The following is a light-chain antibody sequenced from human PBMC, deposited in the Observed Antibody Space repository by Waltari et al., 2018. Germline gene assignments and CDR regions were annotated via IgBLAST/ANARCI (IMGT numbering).Light chain of an antibody. V-gene: IGKV3-15*01. J-gene: IGKJ2*01. CDR2: GAS. CDR3: QQYNDWPYT. CDR1: ESLSTV. Sequence: EIVLRQSPATLPVSPGERAPLSCRASESLSTVLAWYQQKPGQAPRFLIYGASTRAPGIPARFSGSGSGTEYTLNISSLQSEDFAVYYCQQYNDWPYTFGQGTKLEIK.